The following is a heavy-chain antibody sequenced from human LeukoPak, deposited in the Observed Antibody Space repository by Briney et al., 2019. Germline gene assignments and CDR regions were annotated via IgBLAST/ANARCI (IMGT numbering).Heavy chain of an antibody. Sequence: SETLSLTCAVYGGTFSGYYRSWVRQPPGKGLEWIGEINHSGSTNYNPSLKSRVIISVDTSKNHFSLKVNSVSAADTALYYCASRRDGYVNPFDCWGQGTQVTVSS. CDR1: GGTFSGYY. J-gene: IGHJ4*02. D-gene: IGHD5-24*01. CDR3: ASRRDGYVNPFDC. V-gene: IGHV4-34*08. CDR2: INHSGST.